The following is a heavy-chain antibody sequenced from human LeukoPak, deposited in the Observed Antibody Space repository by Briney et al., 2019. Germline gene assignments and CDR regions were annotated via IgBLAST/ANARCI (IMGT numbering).Heavy chain of an antibody. D-gene: IGHD1-7*01. CDR1: GFTFSSHW. Sequence: GGSLRLSCAASGFTFSSHWMHWVRQAPGKGLVWVSRINGDGSNTTYADSVKGRFTISRDNAKNTLYLQMNSLRAEDTALYYCAKDVTGTGAFDIWGQGTMVTVSS. J-gene: IGHJ3*02. CDR2: INGDGSNT. V-gene: IGHV3-74*03. CDR3: AKDVTGTGAFDI.